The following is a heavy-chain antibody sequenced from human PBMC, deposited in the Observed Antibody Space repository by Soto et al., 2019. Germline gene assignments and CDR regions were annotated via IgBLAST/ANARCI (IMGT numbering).Heavy chain of an antibody. CDR1: GGSISSYY. CDR3: ARTRIVGIAVFFDY. V-gene: IGHV4-59*01. Sequence: NPSETLSLTCTVSGGSISSYYWSWIRQPPGKGLEWIGYIYYSGSTNYNPSLKSRVTISVDTSKNQFSLKLSSVTAADTAVYYCARTRIVGIAVFFDYWGQGTLVTVSS. CDR2: IYYSGST. J-gene: IGHJ4*02. D-gene: IGHD6-19*01.